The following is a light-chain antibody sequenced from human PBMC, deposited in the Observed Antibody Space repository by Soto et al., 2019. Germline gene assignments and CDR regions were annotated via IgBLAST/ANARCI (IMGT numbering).Light chain of an antibody. V-gene: IGLV2-23*01. J-gene: IGLJ2*01. CDR3: CSYAGSSTLV. Sequence: QSALTQPASVSGSPGQSITISCTGTSSDVGSYNLVSWYQQHPGKAPKLMIYEGSKRPSGVSNRFSGSKSGNTASLTISGLQAEDEADYYCCSYAGSSTLVFGRVTKLTVL. CDR1: SSDVGSYNL. CDR2: EGS.